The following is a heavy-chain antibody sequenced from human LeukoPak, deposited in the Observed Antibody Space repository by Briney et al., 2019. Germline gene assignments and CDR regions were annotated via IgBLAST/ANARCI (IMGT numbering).Heavy chain of an antibody. Sequence: SEILSLTCAVYGGSFSGYYWSWIRQPPGKGLEWIGEINHSGSTNYNPSLKSRVTISVDTSKNQFSLKLSSVTAADTAVYYCARGLTYGDYGIDDYWGQGTLVTVSS. D-gene: IGHD4-17*01. V-gene: IGHV4-34*01. CDR3: ARGLTYGDYGIDDY. CDR1: GGSFSGYY. J-gene: IGHJ4*02. CDR2: INHSGST.